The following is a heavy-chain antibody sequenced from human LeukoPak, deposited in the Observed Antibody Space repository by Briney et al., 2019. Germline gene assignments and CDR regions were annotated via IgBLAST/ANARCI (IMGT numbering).Heavy chain of an antibody. CDR3: AREGRWLQIDY. D-gene: IGHD5-24*01. CDR2: ISSSSTI. CDR1: GFTFSSYS. V-gene: IGHV3-48*01. J-gene: IGHJ4*02. Sequence: GGSLRLSCAASGFTFSSYSMNWVRQAPGKGLEWVSYISSSSTIYYADSVKGRFTISRDSAKNSLYLQMNSLRAEDTAVYYCAREGRWLQIDYWGQGTLVTVSS.